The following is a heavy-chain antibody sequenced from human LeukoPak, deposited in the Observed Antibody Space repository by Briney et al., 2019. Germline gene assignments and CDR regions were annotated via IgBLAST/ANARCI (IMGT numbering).Heavy chain of an antibody. D-gene: IGHD6-19*01. V-gene: IGHV4-4*07. J-gene: IGHJ4*02. CDR3: ARESPTYSRGWYNVF. CDR2: IYISGST. CDR1: GGSISYYY. Sequence: SETLSHPCTVSGGSISYYYWSWLRQPAGGGLEWIGRIYISGSTNYNPSLKSRSTISIDKSNNQFFLKLNSVTAADTAVYYCARESPTYSRGWYNVFWGQGTLVTVSS.